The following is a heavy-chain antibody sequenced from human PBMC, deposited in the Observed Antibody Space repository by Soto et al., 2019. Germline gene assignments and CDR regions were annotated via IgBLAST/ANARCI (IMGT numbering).Heavy chain of an antibody. CDR1: GFTFSSYG. Sequence: PGGSLRLSCAASGFTFSSYGMHWVRQAPGKGLEWVAVISYDGSNKYYADSVKGRFTISRDNSKNTLYLQMNSPRAEDTAVYYREPDPLYDAFDIWGQGTMVTGSS. CDR3: EPDPLYDAFDI. V-gene: IGHV3-30*03. J-gene: IGHJ3*02. CDR2: ISYDGSNK.